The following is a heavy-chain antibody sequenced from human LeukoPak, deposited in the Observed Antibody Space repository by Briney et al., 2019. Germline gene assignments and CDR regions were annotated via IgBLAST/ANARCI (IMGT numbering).Heavy chain of an antibody. CDR2: IYPGDSDT. CDR3: ARHGKMSTGNNWFDS. Sequence: GESLKISCKGSGYSFSTYWIAWVRQMPGKGLEWMGVIYPGDSDTRYSPSFQGQVTISADRSISTAYLQWTSLKASDTAMYYCARHGKMSTGNNWFDSWGQGILVTVSS. CDR1: GYSFSTYW. V-gene: IGHV5-51*01. J-gene: IGHJ5*01. D-gene: IGHD1-1*01.